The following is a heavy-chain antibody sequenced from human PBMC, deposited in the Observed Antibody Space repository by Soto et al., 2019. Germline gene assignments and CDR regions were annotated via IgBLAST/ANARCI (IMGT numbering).Heavy chain of an antibody. CDR2: INPGGGST. Sequence: QVQLVQSGAEVKKPGASVKVSCKASGYTFAGYYMHWVRQAPGQGLDWGGIINPGGGSTSDAQRFKGRVTMTTDTSTSTVYMELSSLRSDDTAVYYCARATSSSGFDYWGQGTLVTVSS. CDR3: ARATSSSGFDY. D-gene: IGHD6-6*01. J-gene: IGHJ4*02. V-gene: IGHV1-46*01. CDR1: GYTFAGYY.